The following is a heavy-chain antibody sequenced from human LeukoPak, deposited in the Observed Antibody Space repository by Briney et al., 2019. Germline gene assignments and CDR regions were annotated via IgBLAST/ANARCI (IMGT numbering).Heavy chain of an antibody. CDR3: ARDHSSSWYGSWLY. J-gene: IGHJ4*02. Sequence: GGSLRLSCAASGFTFSDYYMSWIRQAPGKGLEWVSYISSSSSYTNYADSVKGRFTISRDNAKNSLYLQMNSLRAEDTAVYYCARDHSSSWYGSWLYWGQGTLVTVSS. V-gene: IGHV3-11*06. CDR2: ISSSSSYT. D-gene: IGHD6-13*01. CDR1: GFTFSDYY.